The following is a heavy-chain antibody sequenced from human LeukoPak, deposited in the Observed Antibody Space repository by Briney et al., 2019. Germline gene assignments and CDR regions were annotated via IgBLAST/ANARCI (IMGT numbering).Heavy chain of an antibody. D-gene: IGHD3-10*01. CDR3: ARGGGYLSRRITMVRGVIRWFDP. CDR1: GYTFTSYD. CDR2: MNPNSGNT. Sequence: GASVKVSCKASGYTFTSYDINWVRQATGQGLEWMGWMNPNSGNTGYAQKFQGRVTMTRNTSISTAYMELSSLRSEDTAVYYCARGGGYLSRRITMVRGVIRWFDPWGQGTLVTVSS. V-gene: IGHV1-8*01. J-gene: IGHJ5*02.